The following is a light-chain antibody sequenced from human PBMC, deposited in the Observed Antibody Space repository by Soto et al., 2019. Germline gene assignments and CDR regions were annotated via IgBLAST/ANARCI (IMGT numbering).Light chain of an antibody. CDR1: SSDVGSYNS. Sequence: QSALTQPASVSGSPGQSIAISCTGTSSDVGSYNSVSWYQQYPGKAPKLMIHDVNNRPSGISDRFSGSKSGNTASLTISGLQAEDEADYYCGSFTSSTSYVFGTGTKLTVL. CDR2: DVN. CDR3: GSFTSSTSYV. J-gene: IGLJ1*01. V-gene: IGLV2-14*03.